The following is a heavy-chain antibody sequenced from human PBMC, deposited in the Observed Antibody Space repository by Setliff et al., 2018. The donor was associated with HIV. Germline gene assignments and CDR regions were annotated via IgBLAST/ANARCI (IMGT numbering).Heavy chain of an antibody. V-gene: IGHV3-13*01. D-gene: IGHD6-19*01. CDR3: ASLFSKEVAGDDY. CDR2: IGTGGDT. J-gene: IGHJ4*02. Sequence: GGSLRLSCEASGFTFSDYDFHWVRQAAGKGLEWVSAIGTGGDTYYVDSVKGRFTISRENAKNSLYLQMNRLRAEDTALYYCASLFSKEVAGDDYWGQGTLVTVSS. CDR1: GFTFSDYD.